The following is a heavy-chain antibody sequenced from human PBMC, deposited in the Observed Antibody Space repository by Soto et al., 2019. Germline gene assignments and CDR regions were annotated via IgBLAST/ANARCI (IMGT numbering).Heavy chain of an antibody. D-gene: IGHD3-10*01. Sequence: ASVKVSCKASGYTFTSYDVNWVRQATGQGLEWMGWMNPNSGNTGYAQKFQGRVTMTRNTSISTAYMELSSLRSEDTAVYYCARWGGEPNYYYYGMDVWGQGTTVTVSS. CDR1: GYTFTSYD. J-gene: IGHJ6*02. CDR3: ARWGGEPNYYYYGMDV. V-gene: IGHV1-8*01. CDR2: MNPNSGNT.